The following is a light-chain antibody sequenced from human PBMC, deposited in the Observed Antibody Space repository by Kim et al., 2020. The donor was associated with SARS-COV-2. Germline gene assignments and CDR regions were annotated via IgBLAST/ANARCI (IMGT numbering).Light chain of an antibody. Sequence: PGGRATLSFRASPSVSSNLAWYQQKPGQAPRRLIYGASTRATGIPAKFSGSGSGTEFTLTISSLQSEDFAVYYCQQYNNWPLTFGGGTKVDIK. CDR1: PSVSSN. CDR3: QQYNNWPLT. CDR2: GAS. J-gene: IGKJ4*01. V-gene: IGKV3-15*01.